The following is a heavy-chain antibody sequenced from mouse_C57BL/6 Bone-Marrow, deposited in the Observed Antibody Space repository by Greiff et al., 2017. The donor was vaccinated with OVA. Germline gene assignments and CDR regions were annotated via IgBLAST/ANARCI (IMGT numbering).Heavy chain of an antibody. CDR3: ARGATVVATRVEDY. J-gene: IGHJ4*01. CDR2: IYPGSGNT. D-gene: IGHD1-1*01. CDR1: GYTFTDYY. V-gene: IGHV1-76*01. Sequence: VQLQQSGAELVRPGASVKLSCKASGYTFTDYYINWVKQRPGQGLEWIARIYPGSGNTYYNEKFKGKATLTAEKSSSTAYMQLSSLTSEDSAVYVCARGATVVATRVEDYWGQGTSVTVSS.